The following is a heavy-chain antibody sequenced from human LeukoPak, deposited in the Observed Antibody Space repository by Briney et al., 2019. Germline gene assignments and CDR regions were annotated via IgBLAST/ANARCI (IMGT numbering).Heavy chain of an antibody. CDR1: GFTFSSYS. V-gene: IGHV3-21*01. CDR3: ARSPFTIFGVVIED. D-gene: IGHD3-3*01. Sequence: GGSLRLSCVASGFTFSSYSMNWVRQAPGKGLEWVSSISSSSSYIYYADSVKGRFTISRDNAKNSLYLQMNSLRAEDTAVYYCARSPFTIFGVVIEDWGRGTLVTVSS. J-gene: IGHJ4*02. CDR2: ISSSSSYI.